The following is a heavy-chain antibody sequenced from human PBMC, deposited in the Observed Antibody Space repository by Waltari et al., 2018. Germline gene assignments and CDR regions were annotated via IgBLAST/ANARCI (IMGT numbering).Heavy chain of an antibody. V-gene: IGHV4-4*07. D-gene: IGHD3-3*01. CDR2: IYTSGST. J-gene: IGHJ3*02. CDR1: GGSISSYY. CDR3: AKVLRFLEPDAFDI. Sequence: QVQLQESGPGLVKPSETLSLTCTVSGGSISSYYWRWIRQPAGKGLEWIGRIYTSGSTNYNPSLKSRVTMSVDTSKNQFSLKLSSVTAADTAVYYCAKVLRFLEPDAFDIWGQGTMVTVSS.